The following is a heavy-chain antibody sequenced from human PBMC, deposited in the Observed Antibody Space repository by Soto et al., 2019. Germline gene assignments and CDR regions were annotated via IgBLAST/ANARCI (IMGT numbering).Heavy chain of an antibody. Sequence: QVQLVESGGGVVQPGRSLRLSCAASGFTFSSSGMHWVRQAPGKGLDWVALIWYDGSNKYYADSVKGRFTISRDNSKNTLDLQMNSLRAEDTAVYYCARDSVYSVSYLDNWGQGTLVTVSS. J-gene: IGHJ4*02. CDR3: ARDSVYSVSYLDN. CDR2: IWYDGSNK. V-gene: IGHV3-33*01. CDR1: GFTFSSSG. D-gene: IGHD1-26*01.